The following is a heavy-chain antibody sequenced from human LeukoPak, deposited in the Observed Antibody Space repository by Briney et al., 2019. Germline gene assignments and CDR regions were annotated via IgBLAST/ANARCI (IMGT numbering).Heavy chain of an antibody. CDR1: GGSFSGYY. J-gene: IGHJ4*02. V-gene: IGHV4-34*01. Sequence: PSETLSLTCAVYGGSFSGYYWSWIRQPPGKGLEWIGEINHSGSTNYNPSLKSRVTISVDTSKNQFSLKLSSVTAADTAVYYCALEVGHGVGVSYWGQGTLVTVSS. D-gene: IGHD1-26*01. CDR2: INHSGST. CDR3: ALEVGHGVGVSY.